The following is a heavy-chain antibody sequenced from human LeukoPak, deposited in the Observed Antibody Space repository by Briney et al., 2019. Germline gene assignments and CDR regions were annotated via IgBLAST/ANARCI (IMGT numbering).Heavy chain of an antibody. CDR3: ARRRGSSSDFDY. J-gene: IGHJ4*02. Sequence: PSETLSLTCTASGGSVTSSGYYWGWIRQPPGRGLEWVGNIYYSGSTYCNPSLKSRVTISADTSKNHFSLNLNSVTAADTAVYYCARRRGSSSDFDYWGQGTLVTVSS. D-gene: IGHD6-6*01. V-gene: IGHV4-39*02. CDR1: GGSVTSSGYY. CDR2: IYYSGST.